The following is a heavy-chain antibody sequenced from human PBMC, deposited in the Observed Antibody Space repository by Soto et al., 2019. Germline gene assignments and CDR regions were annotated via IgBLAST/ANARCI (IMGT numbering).Heavy chain of an antibody. D-gene: IGHD4-4*01. Sequence: GGSLRLSCAASGFTFSSYDMHWVRQATGKGLEWVSAIGTAGDTYYPGSVKGRFTISRENAKNSLYLQMNSLRAGDTAVYYCARGVTVSNYYYYYYMDVWGKGTTVTVSS. CDR1: GFTFSSYD. CDR2: IGTAGDT. CDR3: ARGVTVSNYYYYYYMDV. J-gene: IGHJ6*03. V-gene: IGHV3-13*01.